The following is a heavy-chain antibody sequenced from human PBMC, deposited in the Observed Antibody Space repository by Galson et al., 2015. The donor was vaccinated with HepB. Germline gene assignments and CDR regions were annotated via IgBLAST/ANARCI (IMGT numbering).Heavy chain of an antibody. CDR1: GFTFSNYG. D-gene: IGHD2-15*01. CDR3: AKGSAISFDY. CDR2: IRYDGSDK. J-gene: IGHJ4*02. Sequence: SLRLSCAASGFTFSNYGMHWVRQGPGKGLEWVAFIRYDGSDKYYADSVKGRFTISKDNSKNTLYLQMNSLRTEDTALYYCAKGSAISFDYWGQGAPVTVSS. V-gene: IGHV3-30*02.